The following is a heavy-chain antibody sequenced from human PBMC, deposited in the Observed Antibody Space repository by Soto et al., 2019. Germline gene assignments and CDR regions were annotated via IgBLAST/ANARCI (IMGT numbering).Heavy chain of an antibody. CDR1: GYTFTSYY. Sequence: ASVKVSCKASGYTFTSYYMHWVRQAPGQGLEWMGIINPSNGSTRYAQKFQGRVTMTRDTSATTAYVELSSLRSEDTAVYYCTRDPATYSSGYDYSGQGTPVTVSS. CDR2: INPSNGST. J-gene: IGHJ4*02. CDR3: TRDPATYSSGYDY. V-gene: IGHV1-46*01. D-gene: IGHD6-19*01.